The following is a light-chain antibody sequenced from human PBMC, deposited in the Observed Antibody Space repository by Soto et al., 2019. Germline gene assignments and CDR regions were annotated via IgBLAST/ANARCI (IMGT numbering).Light chain of an antibody. Sequence: QSVLTQPASVSGSPGQSITISCTGTSSDVGGNNYVSWYQQHPGKAPKVMIYDVSNRPSGASNRFSGSKSGNTASLTISGLQAEDEADYYCSSYISSSSVVFGGGTKVTAL. CDR3: SSYISSSSVV. J-gene: IGLJ2*01. CDR1: SSDVGGNNY. V-gene: IGLV2-14*01. CDR2: DVS.